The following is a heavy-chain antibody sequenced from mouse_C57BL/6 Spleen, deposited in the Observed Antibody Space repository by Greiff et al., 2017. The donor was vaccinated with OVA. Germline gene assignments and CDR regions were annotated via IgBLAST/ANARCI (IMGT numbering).Heavy chain of an antibody. CDR3: AREYDYDEDWFAY. D-gene: IGHD2-4*01. V-gene: IGHV1-55*01. J-gene: IGHJ3*01. CDR2: IYPGSGST. Sequence: VQLQQPGAELVKPGASVKMSCKASGYTFTSYWITWVKQRPGQGLEWIGDIYPGSGSTNYNEKFKSKATLTVDTSSSTAYMQLSSLTSEDSAVYYCAREYDYDEDWFAYWGQGTLVTVSA. CDR1: GYTFTSYW.